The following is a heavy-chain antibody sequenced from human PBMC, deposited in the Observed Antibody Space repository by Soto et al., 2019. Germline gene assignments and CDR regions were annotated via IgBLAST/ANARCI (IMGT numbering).Heavy chain of an antibody. Sequence: QVQLVQSGAEVTKPGASVKVSCKASGYPFGGYAIGWVRQAPGRGLEWMGWVSAHTGDSGNAKRFQGGVTLTTETSTSTAYMELRGLRSDDTAVYYCARPSTSYGDYGWSLAYWGQGTLVTVSS. CDR1: GYPFGGYA. V-gene: IGHV1-18*01. D-gene: IGHD4-17*01. CDR2: VSAHTGDS. CDR3: ARPSTSYGDYGWSLAY. J-gene: IGHJ4*02.